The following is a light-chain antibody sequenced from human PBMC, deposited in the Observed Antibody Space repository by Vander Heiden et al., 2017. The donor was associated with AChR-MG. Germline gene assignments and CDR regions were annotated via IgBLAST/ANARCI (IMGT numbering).Light chain of an antibody. CDR1: QSVISTY. CDR3: QQYGSSPLFT. Sequence: DIVLTQSPATLSLSPGDRATLSCGASQSVISTYLAWYQQKPGRAPRLLIFAASTRATGIPDRFSGSGYGTDFTLTISRLEPEDFAVYYCQQYGSSPLFTFGHGTRVDIK. J-gene: IGKJ3*01. V-gene: IGKV3D-20*01. CDR2: AAS.